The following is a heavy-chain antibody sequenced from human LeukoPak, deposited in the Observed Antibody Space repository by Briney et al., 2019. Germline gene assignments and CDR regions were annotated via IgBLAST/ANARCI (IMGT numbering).Heavy chain of an antibody. Sequence: SETLSLTCAVYGGSFSAYYYYWSWIRQPPGRGLEWIGEISHSGSTNDNPSLKSRVTISIDTSKNQFSLRLSSVTAADTAVYYCERGVDDSATFFYSYYMDVWGKGTTVTVSS. J-gene: IGHJ6*03. CDR1: GGSFSAYY. V-gene: IGHV4-34*01. D-gene: IGHD2/OR15-2a*01. CDR3: ERGVDDSATFFYSYYMDV. CDR2: ISHSGST.